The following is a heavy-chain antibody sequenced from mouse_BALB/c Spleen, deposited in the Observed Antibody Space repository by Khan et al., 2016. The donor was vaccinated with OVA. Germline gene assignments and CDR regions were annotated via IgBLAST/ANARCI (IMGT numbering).Heavy chain of an antibody. CDR3: TRDRIDY. Sequence: QVQLQQSGAELAKPGASVKMSCKASGYTFTTYWMHWVKQRPGQGLEWIGYINPTSGYTDYNEKFKDRATLSADKSSSNAYMQLSSLTSEDSAFDYCTRDRIDYWGQGTTLTVSS. V-gene: IGHV1-7*01. CDR2: INPTSGYT. J-gene: IGHJ2*01. CDR1: GYTFTTYW.